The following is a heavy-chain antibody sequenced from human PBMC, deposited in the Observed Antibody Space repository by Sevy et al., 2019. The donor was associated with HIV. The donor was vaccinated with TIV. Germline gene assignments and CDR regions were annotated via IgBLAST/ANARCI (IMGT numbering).Heavy chain of an antibody. D-gene: IGHD3-22*01. J-gene: IGHJ5*02. CDR2: SSGRGSTI. Sequence: GGSLRLSCAASGFTFSDYYMSWIRQAPGKGLEWISCSSGRGSTIYYADSVKGRFTISRDNAKSSLYLQMNSLRAEDTAVYFCARENTMIEEPGWFDPWGQGTLVTVSS. CDR3: ARENTMIEEPGWFDP. CDR1: GFTFSDYY. V-gene: IGHV3-11*01.